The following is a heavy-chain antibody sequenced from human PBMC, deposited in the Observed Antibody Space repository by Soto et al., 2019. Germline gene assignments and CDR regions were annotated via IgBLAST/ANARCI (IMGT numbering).Heavy chain of an antibody. V-gene: IGHV1-8*01. D-gene: IGHD6-13*01. J-gene: IGHJ3*02. CDR3: ARGKAARLLRAFDI. CDR1: GYTFTGYD. CDR2: MNPNSGNT. Sequence: ASVKVSCKASGYTFTGYDINWVRQATGQGLEWMGWMNPNSGNTGYAQKFQGRVTMTRNTSISTAYMELSSLRSEDTAVYYCARGKAARLLRAFDIWGQGTMVTVSS.